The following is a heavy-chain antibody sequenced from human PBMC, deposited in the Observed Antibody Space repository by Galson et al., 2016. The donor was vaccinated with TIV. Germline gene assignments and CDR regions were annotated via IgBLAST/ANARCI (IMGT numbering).Heavy chain of an antibody. D-gene: IGHD3-10*01. CDR2: ISWNGGKI. CDR3: AKDSGAGTYFIPYYFDY. CDR1: EFTFDDYA. V-gene: IGHV3-9*01. Sequence: LRLSCAGSEFTFDDYAMHWVRQAPGKGLEWVSGISWNGGKIDYADSVKGRFTISRDNAENSLYLEMNSLKSEDTALYFCAKDSGAGTYFIPYYFDYWGQGTLVIVSS. J-gene: IGHJ4*02.